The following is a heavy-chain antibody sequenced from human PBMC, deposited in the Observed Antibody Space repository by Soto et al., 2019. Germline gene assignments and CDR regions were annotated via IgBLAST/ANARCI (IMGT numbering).Heavy chain of an antibody. J-gene: IGHJ4*02. CDR2: IYYSGST. V-gene: IGHV4-31*03. CDR1: GGSISSGGYY. Sequence: QVQLQESGPGLVKPSQTLSLTCTVSGGSISSGGYYWTWIRQYPGKGLEWIGYIYYSGSTFYNPSIKSRVSTSVDTSKNQFSLNLSSVTAADTAVYYCARGLSVTLFDYWGQGTLVTVSS. D-gene: IGHD4-17*01. CDR3: ARGLSVTLFDY.